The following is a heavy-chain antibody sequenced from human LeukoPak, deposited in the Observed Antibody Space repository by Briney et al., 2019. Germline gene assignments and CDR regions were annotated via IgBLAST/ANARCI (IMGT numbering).Heavy chain of an antibody. V-gene: IGHV1-2*04. CDR3: ARGMSPGPGGSGSPYFDY. Sequence: ASVKVSCKASGYTFTGYYMHWVRQAPGQGLEWMGWINPNSGGTNYAQKFQGWVTMTRDTSISTAYMELSRLRSDDTAMYYCARGMSPGPGGSGSPYFDYWGQGTLVTVSS. J-gene: IGHJ4*02. CDR1: GYTFTGYY. CDR2: INPNSGGT. D-gene: IGHD6-19*01.